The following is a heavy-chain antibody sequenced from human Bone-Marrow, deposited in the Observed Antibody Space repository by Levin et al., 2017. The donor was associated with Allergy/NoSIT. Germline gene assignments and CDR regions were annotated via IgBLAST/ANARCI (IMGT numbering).Heavy chain of an antibody. CDR3: ARASDSGDYFDH. CDR2: TDWHDNK. CDR1: GFSLNSFGMR. Sequence: TLSLTCTFSGFSLNSFGMRLHWLRQPPGKALEWLARTDWHDNKFYNTSLKTRLAISRGASGKQVVLTMTHMDPADTATYFCARASDSGDYFDHWGQGHLVIVSS. J-gene: IGHJ4*01. D-gene: IGHD3-10*01. V-gene: IGHV2-70*04.